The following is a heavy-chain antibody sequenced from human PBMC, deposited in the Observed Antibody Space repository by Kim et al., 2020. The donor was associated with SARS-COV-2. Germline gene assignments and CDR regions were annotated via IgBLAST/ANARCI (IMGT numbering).Heavy chain of an antibody. CDR3: ARTRDSGWSYFDY. J-gene: IGHJ4*02. D-gene: IGHD6-19*01. V-gene: IGHV3-11*06. Sequence: YADYVKGRFTISRDNAKNSLYLQMNSLRAEDTAVYYCARTRDSGWSYFDYWGQGTLVTVSS.